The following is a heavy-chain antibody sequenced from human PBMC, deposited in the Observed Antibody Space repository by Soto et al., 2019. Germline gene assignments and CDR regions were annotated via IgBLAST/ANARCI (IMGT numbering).Heavy chain of an antibody. CDR2: INWRGSAT. CDR1: GFTFDDFA. Sequence: EVQLVESGGGVIRPGGSLRLSCAASGFTFDDFAMSWVRQAPGKGLEWVSGINWRGSATGYADFVRGRFTISRDNAKNSLYLQLNSLRLEDTALYYCVRERGPDTGMDYYYYYSFDVWGKGTTVTVSS. D-gene: IGHD5-18*01. J-gene: IGHJ6*03. CDR3: VRERGPDTGMDYYYYYSFDV. V-gene: IGHV3-20*04.